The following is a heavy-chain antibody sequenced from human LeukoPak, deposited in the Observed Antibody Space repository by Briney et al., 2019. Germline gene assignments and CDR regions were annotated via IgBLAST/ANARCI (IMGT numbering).Heavy chain of an antibody. V-gene: IGHV4-38-2*02. CDR2: ISYTGST. CDR1: GYSISSGYY. CDR3: ARSPNCSSTSCYRREWFDP. J-gene: IGHJ5*02. D-gene: IGHD2-2*02. Sequence: SETLSLTCTVSGYSISSGYYWGWIRQPPGKGLEWIGSISYTGSTYYNPSLKSRVTISVDRSKNQFSLKLSSVTAADTAVYYCARSPNCSSTSCYRREWFDPWGQGTLVTVSS.